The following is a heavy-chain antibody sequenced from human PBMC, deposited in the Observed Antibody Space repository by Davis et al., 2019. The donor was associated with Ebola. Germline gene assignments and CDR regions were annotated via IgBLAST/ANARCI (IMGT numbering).Heavy chain of an antibody. CDR3: ARHRESSGFYSLIDY. Sequence: PGGSLRLSCKGSGYSFTSYWIGWVRQMPGKGLEWMRIIYPGDSDTRYSPSFQGQVTISADRSSGTAYLQWSSLKASDSAMYYWARHRESSGFYSLIDYWGQGTQVTVSS. D-gene: IGHD3-22*01. V-gene: IGHV5-51*01. CDR2: IYPGDSDT. CDR1: GYSFTSYW. J-gene: IGHJ4*02.